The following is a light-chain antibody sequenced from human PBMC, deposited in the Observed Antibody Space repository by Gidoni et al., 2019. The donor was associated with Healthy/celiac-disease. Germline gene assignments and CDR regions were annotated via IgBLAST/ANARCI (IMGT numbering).Light chain of an antibody. V-gene: IGKV1-5*01. CDR3: QQYNRYSGT. Sequence: DIQMTQSPSTLSASVGDRVTITCRASQSISSWLAWYQQKPGKAPKLLIYDASSLESGVPSRFSGSESGTEFTLTISKLQPDDFATYYCQQYNRYSGTFGQGTKVEIK. CDR1: QSISSW. CDR2: DAS. J-gene: IGKJ1*01.